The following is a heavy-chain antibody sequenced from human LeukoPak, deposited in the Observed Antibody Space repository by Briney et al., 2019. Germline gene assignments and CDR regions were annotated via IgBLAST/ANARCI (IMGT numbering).Heavy chain of an antibody. CDR3: ARDAVAQYYFDY. J-gene: IGHJ4*02. V-gene: IGHV3-21*01. CDR2: ISSSSSYI. Sequence: GGSLRLSCAASGFTFSSYSMNCVRQAPGKGLEWVSSISSSSSYIYYADSVRGRFTISRDNAKNSLYLQMNSLRAEDTAVYYCARDAVAQYYFDYWGQGTLVTVSS. D-gene: IGHD2-15*01. CDR1: GFTFSSYS.